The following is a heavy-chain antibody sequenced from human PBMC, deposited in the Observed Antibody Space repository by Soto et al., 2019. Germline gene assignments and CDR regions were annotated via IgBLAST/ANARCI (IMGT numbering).Heavy chain of an antibody. CDR3: AREVNSSPARGPNWFDP. J-gene: IGHJ5*02. Sequence: QVQLQESGPGLVQPSGTLSLTCAVYGDSINNSHWWSWVRHTPGKGLEWIGETYHSGTTNYNPSLKTRFTISIYKSKNQFSLKMNSVTAADTAVYYCAREVNSSPARGPNWFDPWGQGTLVTVSS. CDR2: TYHSGTT. D-gene: IGHD6-13*01. V-gene: IGHV4-4*02. CDR1: GDSINNSHW.